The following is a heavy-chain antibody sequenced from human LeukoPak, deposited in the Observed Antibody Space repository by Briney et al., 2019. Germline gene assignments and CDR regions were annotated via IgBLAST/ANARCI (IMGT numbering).Heavy chain of an antibody. Sequence: PSETLSLTCSVSGGSISTYYWSWIRQPAGKGLEWIAQIHTSGSTNFNPSLRSRVSISMDTPNNQFSLMISSVTAADTAIYYCAGRGLSTGWTFDYWGHGTLVTVSP. CDR1: GGSISTYY. D-gene: IGHD6-19*01. J-gene: IGHJ4*01. CDR3: AGRGLSTGWTFDY. CDR2: IHTSGST. V-gene: IGHV4-4*07.